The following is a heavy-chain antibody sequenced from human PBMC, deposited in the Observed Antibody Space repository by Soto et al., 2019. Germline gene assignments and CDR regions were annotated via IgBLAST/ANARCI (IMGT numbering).Heavy chain of an antibody. CDR1: GFSLSTSGVG. CDR2: IFWDDDK. Sequence: QITLKESGPTLVKPTQTLTLTCTFSGFSLSTSGVGVGWIRQPPGKALEWLALIFWDDDKRYSPSLKSRLTITKDTSKNQVVLIMTNMDPVDAATYYCTHHGYYSYGMDVWGQGTTVTVSS. CDR3: THHGYYSYGMDV. J-gene: IGHJ6*02. V-gene: IGHV2-5*02.